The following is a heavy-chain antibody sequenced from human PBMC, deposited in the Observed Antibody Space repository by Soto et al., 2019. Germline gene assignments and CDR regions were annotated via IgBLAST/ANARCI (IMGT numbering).Heavy chain of an antibody. CDR3: ARFRVGGGCFDP. CDR2: TYYRSKWYN. V-gene: IGHV6-1*01. J-gene: IGHJ5*02. CDR1: GDSVSSNSAT. D-gene: IGHD2-8*01. Sequence: SQTLSLTCAISGDSVSSNSATWNWIRRSPSRGLEWLGRTYYRSKWYNDYAVSVKSRITINPDTSKNQISLQLNSVTPEDTAVNYCARFRVGGGCFDPWGREPLVPVS.